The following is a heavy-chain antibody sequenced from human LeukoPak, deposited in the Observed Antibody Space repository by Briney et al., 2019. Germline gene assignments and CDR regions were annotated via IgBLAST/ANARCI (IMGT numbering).Heavy chain of an antibody. J-gene: IGHJ4*02. Sequence: SGGSLRLSCAASGFTFSSYGMHWVRQAPGKGLEWVAVISYDGSNKYYADSVKGRFTISRDNSKNTLYLQMNSLRAEDTAVYYCAKRYYGSGSYYNDPFDYWGQGTLVTVSS. CDR1: GFTFSSYG. V-gene: IGHV3-30*18. CDR2: ISYDGSNK. CDR3: AKRYYGSGSYYNDPFDY. D-gene: IGHD3-10*01.